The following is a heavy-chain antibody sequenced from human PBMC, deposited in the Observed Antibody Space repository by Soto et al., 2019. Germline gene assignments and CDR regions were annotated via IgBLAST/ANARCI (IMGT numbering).Heavy chain of an antibody. CDR2: IYHSGST. V-gene: IGHV4-30-2*01. CDR3: ARVHSSSYHYFDY. Sequence: PSETLSLTCAVSGGSISSGGYSWSWIRQPPGKGLEWIGYIYHSGSTYYNPSLKSRVTISVDRSKNTLYLQMSSLRAEDTAVYYCARVHSSSYHYFDYWGQGTLVTVSS. D-gene: IGHD6-13*01. CDR1: GGSISSGGYS. J-gene: IGHJ4*02.